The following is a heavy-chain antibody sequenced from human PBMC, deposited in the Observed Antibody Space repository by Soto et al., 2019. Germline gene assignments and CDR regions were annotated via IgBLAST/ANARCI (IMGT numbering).Heavy chain of an antibody. CDR3: ARGGTIYPLDY. D-gene: IGHD3-9*01. J-gene: IGHJ4*02. V-gene: IGHV4-61*01. CDR1: GGSVSSGSYY. CDR2: IYYSGST. Sequence: SSETLSLTCTVSGGSVSSGSYYWSWIRQPPGKGLEWIGYIYYSGSTNYNPSLKSRVTISVDTSKNQFSLKLSSVTAADTAVYYCARGGTIYPLDYWGQGTLVTVSS.